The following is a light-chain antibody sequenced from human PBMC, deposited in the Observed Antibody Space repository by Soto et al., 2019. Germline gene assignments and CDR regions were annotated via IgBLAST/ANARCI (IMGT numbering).Light chain of an antibody. Sequence: DIQMTQSPSSLSASVGDRVTITCQASQDISNDLNWYQQKPGKAPKLLIYDASKLETGVPSRFSGSGSGTDLSVTISSLQPEDIATYHCQQYGNLPYTCGQGTKLEIK. V-gene: IGKV1-33*01. CDR3: QQYGNLPYT. CDR1: QDISND. J-gene: IGKJ2*01. CDR2: DAS.